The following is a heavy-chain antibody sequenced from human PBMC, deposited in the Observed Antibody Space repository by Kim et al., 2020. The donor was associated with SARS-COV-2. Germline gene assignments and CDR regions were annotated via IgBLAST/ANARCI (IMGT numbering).Heavy chain of an antibody. D-gene: IGHD6-19*01. CDR2: INHSGST. J-gene: IGHJ4*02. CDR1: GGSFSGYY. V-gene: IGHV4-34*01. CDR3: ARARGGAVAGVYFDY. Sequence: SETLSLTCAVYGGSFSGYYWSWIRQPPGKGLEWIGEINHSGSTNYNPSLKSRVTISVDTSKNQFSLKLSSVTAADTAVYYCARARGGAVAGVYFDYWGQG.